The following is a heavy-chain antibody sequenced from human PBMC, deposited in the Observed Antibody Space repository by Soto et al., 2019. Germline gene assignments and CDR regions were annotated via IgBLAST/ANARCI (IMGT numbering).Heavy chain of an antibody. J-gene: IGHJ4*02. CDR2: ISYDGSNK. CDR1: GFTFSSYA. V-gene: IGHV3-30-3*01. CDR3: ARDSFGDTAMDMTLFDY. D-gene: IGHD5-18*01. Sequence: GGSLRLSCAASGFTFSSYAMHWVRQAPGKGLEWVAVISYDGSNKYYADSVKGRFTISRDNSKNTLYLQMNSLRAEDTAVYYCARDSFGDTAMDMTLFDYWGQGTLVTVSS.